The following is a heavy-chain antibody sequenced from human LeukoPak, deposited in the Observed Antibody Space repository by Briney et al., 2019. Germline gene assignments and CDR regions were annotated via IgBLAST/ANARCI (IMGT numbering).Heavy chain of an antibody. CDR1: GFTFSSHG. Sequence: GETLRLSCAASGFTFSSHGMNWVRQAPGKGLEWVSGITGSGGNRYYADSVKGRFTISRDDSKNTLYLQMNSLRAEDTAVYYCAKDDNYIRFLSWGQGTLVTVFS. J-gene: IGHJ5*02. D-gene: IGHD3-16*01. CDR2: ITGSGGNR. CDR3: AKDDNYIRFLS. V-gene: IGHV3-23*01.